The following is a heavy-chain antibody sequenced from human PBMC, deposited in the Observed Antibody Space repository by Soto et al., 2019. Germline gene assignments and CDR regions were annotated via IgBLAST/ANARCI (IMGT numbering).Heavy chain of an antibody. D-gene: IGHD3-10*01. J-gene: IGHJ4*02. V-gene: IGHV4-39*01. Sequence: SETLSLTCTVSGYSISTNNYYWAWIRQPPGKGLEWIGSVHYSGNTYYNQSLKSRVTISVDTSKNQFSLKLNFMTAPDTAVYYCATGSGSYLAIPSDYWGQGTLVTVSS. CDR2: VHYSGNT. CDR3: ATGSGSYLAIPSDY. CDR1: GYSISTNNYY.